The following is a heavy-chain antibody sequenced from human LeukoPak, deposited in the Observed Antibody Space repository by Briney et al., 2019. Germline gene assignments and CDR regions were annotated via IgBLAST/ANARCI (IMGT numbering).Heavy chain of an antibody. V-gene: IGHV4-39*01. Sequence: KPSETLSLTCTVSGGSISSSSYYWGWIRQPPGKGLEWIGSIYYSGSTYYNPSLKSRVTISVDTSKNQFSLKLSSVTAADTAVYYCARHGRPYYYDSSGAYFDYWGQGTLVTVSS. CDR3: ARHGRPYYYDSSGAYFDY. D-gene: IGHD3-22*01. CDR1: GGSISSSSYY. CDR2: IYYSGST. J-gene: IGHJ4*02.